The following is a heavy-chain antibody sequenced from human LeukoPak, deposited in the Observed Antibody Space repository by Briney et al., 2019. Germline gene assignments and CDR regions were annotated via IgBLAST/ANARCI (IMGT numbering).Heavy chain of an antibody. D-gene: IGHD5-24*01. J-gene: IGHJ3*02. CDR3: SAEYNYGPINACDI. CDR2: IRSNFYGATT. Sequence: GGSLRLSCTPSGFTFGDCAMSWFRQAPGKGLEWVAFIRSNFYGATTSYAASVRGRFTISRDDSENMAYLQMNSLKSEDTAVYYCSAEYNYGPINACDIWGQGTVVSVSS. CDR1: GFTFGDCA. V-gene: IGHV3-49*03.